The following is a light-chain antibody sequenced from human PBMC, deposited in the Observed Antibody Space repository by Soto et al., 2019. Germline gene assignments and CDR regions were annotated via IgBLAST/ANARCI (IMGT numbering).Light chain of an antibody. V-gene: IGKV1-5*03. CDR3: QQYNSYLYT. J-gene: IGKJ2*01. Sequence: DIQMTQSPSTLSASVGDRVAITCRASQSINNWLAWYQQKPGKAPKLLIHKVSTLETGVTSRFSGSGSETEFTLTISSLQPDDSATYYCQQYNSYLYTFGQGTKLEIK. CDR1: QSINNW. CDR2: KVS.